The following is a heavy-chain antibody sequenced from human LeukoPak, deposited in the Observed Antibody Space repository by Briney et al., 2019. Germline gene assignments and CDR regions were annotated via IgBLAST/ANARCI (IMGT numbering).Heavy chain of an antibody. CDR1: GFTFSSYS. D-gene: IGHD3-10*01. CDR2: ISSSSSYI. V-gene: IGHV3-21*01. CDR3: ARDLEATYYGSGSPGY. J-gene: IGHJ4*02. Sequence: GGSLSLSCAASGFTFSSYSMNWVRQAPGKGLEWVSSISSSSSYIYYADSVKGRFTISRDNAKNSLYLQMNSLRAEDTAVYYCARDLEATYYGSGSPGYWGQGTLVTVSS.